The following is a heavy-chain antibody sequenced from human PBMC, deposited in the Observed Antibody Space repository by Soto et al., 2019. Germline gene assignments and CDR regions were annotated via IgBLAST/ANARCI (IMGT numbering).Heavy chain of an antibody. CDR1: EFTFSDHS. CDR3: AAGTDTAMEQGADY. J-gene: IGHJ4*02. V-gene: IGHV3-21*01. CDR2: ISTTGRYI. Sequence: EVQLVESGGGLVKPGGSLRLSCAASEFTFSDHSMNWVRQAPGKGFEWVSSISTTGRYIYYSDSMAGRFTISRDNAKNSLYLQINSLRGDDTAIYYCAAGTDTAMEQGADYWGQGTLVTVSS. D-gene: IGHD5-18*01.